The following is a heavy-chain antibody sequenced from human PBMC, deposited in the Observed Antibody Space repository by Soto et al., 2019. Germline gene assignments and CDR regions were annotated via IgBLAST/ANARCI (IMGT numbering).Heavy chain of an antibody. CDR2: ISPGIDIR. V-gene: IGHV1-69*12. D-gene: IGHD5-12*01. J-gene: IGHJ4*02. Sequence: QVQLVQSGAEVKKPGSSVKVSCKASGGTFSTYTLYWVRQAPGQGLEWMGGISPGIDIRDYAQKFQGRVTITADESTSKAYMQLSALISEDTGLYYCAGGMCCRGSCYFDVWGQGTLVTVSS. CDR3: AGGMCCRGSCYFDV. CDR1: GGTFSTYT.